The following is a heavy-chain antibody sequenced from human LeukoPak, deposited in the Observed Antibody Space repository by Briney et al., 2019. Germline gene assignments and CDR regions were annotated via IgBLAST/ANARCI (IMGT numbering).Heavy chain of an antibody. D-gene: IGHD4-23*01. CDR2: IASDGSGT. CDR1: GFSFSTYS. Sequence: GGSLRLSCAASGFSFSTYSMHWVRQAPGKGLVWVSRIASDGSGTTYADSVKGRFSISRDNAKNTLYLQMNSLRVEDTAVYYCARGRPHGNDYWGQGTLVTVSS. CDR3: ARGRPHGNDY. V-gene: IGHV3-74*01. J-gene: IGHJ4*02.